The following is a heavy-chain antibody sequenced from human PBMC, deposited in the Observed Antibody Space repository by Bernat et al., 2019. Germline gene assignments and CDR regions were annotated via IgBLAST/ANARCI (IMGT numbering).Heavy chain of an antibody. D-gene: IGHD3-10*01. CDR2: IIPIFGTA. CDR1: GGTSSSYA. V-gene: IGHV1-69*01. J-gene: IGHJ5*02. Sequence: QVQLVQSGAEVKKPGSSVKVSCKASGGTSSSYAISWVRQAPGQGLEWMGGIIPIFGTANYAQKFQGRVTITADESTSTAYMELSSLRSEDTAVYYCAGWYYGSRSYSPYNWFDPWGQGTLVTVSS. CDR3: AGWYYGSRSYSPYNWFDP.